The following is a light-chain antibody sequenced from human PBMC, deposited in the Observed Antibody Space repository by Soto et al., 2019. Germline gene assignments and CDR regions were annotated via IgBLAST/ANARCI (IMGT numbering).Light chain of an antibody. J-gene: IGLJ1*01. CDR2: KNN. CDR1: SPNIGSHN. CDR3: EEWNDTRSGRV. V-gene: IGLV1-47*01. Sequence: QSVLTQPPSASGTPGQRVSISCSGGSPNIGSHNVYWYQQLPGTAPKLLISKNNQRPSGVPDRFSGSKSGTSASLAISRLRSEDEADYSGEEWNDTRSGRVFGTGTKVPVL.